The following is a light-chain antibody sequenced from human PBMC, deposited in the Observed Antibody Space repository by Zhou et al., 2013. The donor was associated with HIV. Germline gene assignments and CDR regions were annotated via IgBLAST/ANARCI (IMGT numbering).Light chain of an antibody. Sequence: DVVMTQSPLSLAVTPGEPASISCKSSQSLLHKSGNTYLDWYVQKPGQSPQLLMYMASHRASGVPDRFSGTGSGTDFTLRISRVEAEDVGVYYCMQALQSPWTFGQGTKVEIK. CDR2: MAS. J-gene: IGKJ1*01. V-gene: IGKV2-28*01. CDR1: QSLLHKSGNTY. CDR3: MQALQSPWT.